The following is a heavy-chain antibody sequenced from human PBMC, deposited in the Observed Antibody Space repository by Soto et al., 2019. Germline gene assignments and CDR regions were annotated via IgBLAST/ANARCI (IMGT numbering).Heavy chain of an antibody. CDR1: GGPIINGDSY. Sequence: PSGTLSLTCTVSGGPIINGDSYLKWIRQHPEKGLEWMGYINYRGTTNYNPALKSRILISIDTSKNQFSLRLTSVTAADTAVYYCARDAPGAAPYWGQGTLVTVSS. V-gene: IGHV4-31*03. CDR3: ARDAPGAAPY. D-gene: IGHD6-13*01. J-gene: IGHJ4*02. CDR2: INYRGTT.